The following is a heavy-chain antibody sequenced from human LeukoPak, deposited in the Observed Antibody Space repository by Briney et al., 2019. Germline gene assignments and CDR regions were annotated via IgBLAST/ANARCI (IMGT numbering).Heavy chain of an antibody. V-gene: IGHV3-53*01. Sequence: PGGSLRLSCAASGFTVSSNYMSWARQAPGKGLEWVSVIYSGGSTYYADSVKGRFTISRDNSKNTLYLQMNSLRAEDTAVYYFARAGPNWRSDFWGQGTLVTVSS. J-gene: IGHJ4*02. CDR1: GFTVSSNY. CDR2: IYSGGST. CDR3: ARAGPNWRSDF. D-gene: IGHD2-8*01.